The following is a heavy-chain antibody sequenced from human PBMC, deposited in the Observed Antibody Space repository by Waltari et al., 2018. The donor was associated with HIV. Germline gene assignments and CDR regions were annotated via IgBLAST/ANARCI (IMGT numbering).Heavy chain of an antibody. Sequence: EVQLLESGGGLVQPGGSLRLSCAASGFTFRSFAMSWVRQGPGKGLEYGALISGSGVTTYYTDSVKCRFTTSRDNSKNTLFLQMNSLRAEDTAVYYCAKTTKISMVRGVYDYWGQGTLVTVSS. CDR1: GFTFRSFA. D-gene: IGHD3-10*01. CDR3: AKTTKISMVRGVYDY. V-gene: IGHV3-23*01. J-gene: IGHJ4*02. CDR2: ISGSGVTT.